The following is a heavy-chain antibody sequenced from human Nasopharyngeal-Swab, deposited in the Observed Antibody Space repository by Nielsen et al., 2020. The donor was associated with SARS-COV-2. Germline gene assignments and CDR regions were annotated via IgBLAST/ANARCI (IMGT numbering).Heavy chain of an antibody. J-gene: IGHJ5*02. CDR3: ARDLITAAGRDWFDP. Sequence: SETLSLTCTVSGGSISSYYWSWIRQPPGKGLEWIGYIYYSGSTNYNPSLKSRVTISVDTPKNQFSLKLSSVTAADTAVYYCARDLITAAGRDWFDPWGQGTLVTVSS. D-gene: IGHD6-13*01. V-gene: IGHV4-59*01. CDR2: IYYSGST. CDR1: GGSISSYY.